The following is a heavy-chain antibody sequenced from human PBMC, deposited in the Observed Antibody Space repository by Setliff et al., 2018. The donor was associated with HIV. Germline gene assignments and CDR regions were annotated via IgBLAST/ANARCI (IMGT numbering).Heavy chain of an antibody. D-gene: IGHD3-10*01. J-gene: IGHJ3*01. CDR2: IYTSGST. CDR1: GASISSGNYY. V-gene: IGHV4-61*02. CDR3: ARDQADVYNYLLSGAFDF. Sequence: KTSETLSLTCTVSGASISSGNYYRSWIRQPAGKGLEWIGRIYTSGSTNYNPSLKSRVTISLDTSKNQFSLKLSSVTAADTAVYYCARDQADVYNYLLSGAFDFWGQGAMVTVSS.